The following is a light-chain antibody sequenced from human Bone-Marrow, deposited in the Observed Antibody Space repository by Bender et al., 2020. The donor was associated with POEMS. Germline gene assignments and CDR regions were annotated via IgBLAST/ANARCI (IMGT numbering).Light chain of an antibody. V-gene: IGLV2-14*01. Sequence: QSALTQPASVSGSPGQSITISCTGTSNAFGGYKYVSWYQQHPGNAPQLMIYDVSNRPSGISNRFSGSKSGNTASLTISGLQAEDEADYYCGSYSSSSTLYVFGSGTKVTVL. CDR2: DVS. J-gene: IGLJ1*01. CDR1: SNAFGGYKY. CDR3: GSYSSSSTLYV.